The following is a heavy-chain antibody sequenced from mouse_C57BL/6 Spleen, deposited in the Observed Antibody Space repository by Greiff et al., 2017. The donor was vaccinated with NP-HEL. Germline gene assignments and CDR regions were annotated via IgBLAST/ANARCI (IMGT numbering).Heavy chain of an antibody. CDR3: ARGDDYAMDY. D-gene: IGHD3-3*01. Sequence: QVQLKESGAELVKPGASVKISCKASGYAFSSYWMNWVKQRPGKGLEWIGQIYPGDGDTNYNGKFKGKATLTADKSSSTAYMQLSSLTSEDSAVYFCARGDDYAMDYWGQGTSVTVSS. J-gene: IGHJ4*01. CDR2: IYPGDGDT. V-gene: IGHV1-80*01. CDR1: GYAFSSYW.